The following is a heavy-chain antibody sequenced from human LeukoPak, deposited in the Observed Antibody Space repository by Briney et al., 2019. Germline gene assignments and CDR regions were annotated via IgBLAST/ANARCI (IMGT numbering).Heavy chain of an antibody. CDR1: GYTFTSYG. D-gene: IGHD3-22*01. V-gene: IGHV1-2*02. J-gene: IGHJ6*03. Sequence: ASVKVSCKASGYTFTSYGISWVRQAPGQGLEWMGWINPNSGGTNYAQRFQGRVTMTRDTSISTAYMELSRLRSDDTAVYYCARGSGFQYRGITTNYYMDVWGKGTTVTVSS. CDR2: INPNSGGT. CDR3: ARGSGFQYRGITTNYYMDV.